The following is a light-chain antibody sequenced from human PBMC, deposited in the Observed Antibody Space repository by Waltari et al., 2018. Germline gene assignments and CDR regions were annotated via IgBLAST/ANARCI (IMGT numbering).Light chain of an antibody. Sequence: DIVMTQSPLSLPVTPGEPASISCRSSQSLLHSNGYNYLDWYLQKLGQSPQLLLYLGSMRASGVPDRFSGSGSGTDFTLKISRVEAEDVGVYYCMQALQTLGGLTFGGGTKVEIK. J-gene: IGKJ4*01. V-gene: IGKV2-28*01. CDR1: QSLLHSNGYNY. CDR2: LGS. CDR3: MQALQTLGGLT.